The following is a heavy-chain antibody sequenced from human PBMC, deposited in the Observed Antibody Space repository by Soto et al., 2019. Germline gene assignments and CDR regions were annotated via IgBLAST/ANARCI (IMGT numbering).Heavy chain of an antibody. J-gene: IGHJ4*02. V-gene: IGHV1-18*01. CDR2: ISADSGNT. CDR3: ARLDYGGNSAGY. CDR1: GYSFTSYG. Sequence: QVQLVQSGGEVKKPGASVKVSCKASGYSFTSYGISWVRQAPGQGLEWMGWISADSGNTNYAQMLQGRVTMTTDTSTSTDYMEMRSLRSDDTAVYYCARLDYGGNSAGYWGQGTLVTVSS. D-gene: IGHD4-17*01.